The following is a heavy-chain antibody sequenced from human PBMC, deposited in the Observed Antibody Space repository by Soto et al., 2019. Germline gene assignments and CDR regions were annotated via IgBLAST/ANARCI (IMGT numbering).Heavy chain of an antibody. Sequence: ASVKVSCKASGGTFSSYAISCVRQAPGQGLEWMGGIIPIFGTANYAQKFQGRVTITADESTSTAYMELSSLRSEDTAVYYCAAGYSSGWYDYFDYWGQGTLVTVSS. CDR2: IIPIFGTA. D-gene: IGHD6-19*01. CDR3: AAGYSSGWYDYFDY. J-gene: IGHJ4*02. V-gene: IGHV1-69*13. CDR1: GGTFSSYA.